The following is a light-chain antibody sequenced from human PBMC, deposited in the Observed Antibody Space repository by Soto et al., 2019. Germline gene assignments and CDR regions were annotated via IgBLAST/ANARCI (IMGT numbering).Light chain of an antibody. CDR2: KAS. CDR3: QQYNSYSLT. V-gene: IGKV1-5*03. CDR1: QSISSW. Sequence: DIQMTQSPSTLSASVGDRVTITCRASQSISSWLAWYQQKPGKAPKLLIYKASSLERGVTSRFSGSGSGTEFTLTISSLQPDDFASYYCQQYNSYSLTFGQGTKLEIK. J-gene: IGKJ2*01.